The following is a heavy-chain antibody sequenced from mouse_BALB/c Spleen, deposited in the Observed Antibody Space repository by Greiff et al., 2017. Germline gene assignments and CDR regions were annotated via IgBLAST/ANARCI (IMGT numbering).Heavy chain of an antibody. CDR1: GFSLSTYGIG. CDR3: ARIPIYYDYAYAMDY. J-gene: IGHJ4*01. CDR2: IWWNDNK. V-gene: IGHV8-11*01. Sequence: QVTLKVSGPGILQPSQTLSLTCSFSGFSLSTYGIGVGWIRQPSGKGLEWLAHIWWNDNKYYNTALKSRLTISKDTSNNQVFLKIASVDTADTATYYCARIPIYYDYAYAMDYWGQGTSVTVSS. D-gene: IGHD2-4*01.